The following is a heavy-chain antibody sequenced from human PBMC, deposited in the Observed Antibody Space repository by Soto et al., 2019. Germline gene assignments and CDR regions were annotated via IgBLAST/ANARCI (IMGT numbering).Heavy chain of an antibody. J-gene: IGHJ5*02. V-gene: IGHV5-51*01. CDR2: IYPGDSDT. CDR1: GYSFTSYW. CDR3: ARQGTSPWDWFDP. Sequence: GDSLKISCKCSGYSFTSYWIGWVRQMPGKGLEWMGIIYPGDSDTRYSPSFQGQVTISADKSISTAYLQWSSLKASDTAMYYCARQGTSPWDWFDPWGQGTLVTVSS. D-gene: IGHD2-2*01.